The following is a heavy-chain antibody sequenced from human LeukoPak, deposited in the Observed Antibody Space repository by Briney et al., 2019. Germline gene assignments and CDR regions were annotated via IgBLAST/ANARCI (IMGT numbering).Heavy chain of an antibody. V-gene: IGHV4-34*01. J-gene: IGHJ5*02. CDR3: ARGGRYVWGSYRPVSWFDP. CDR1: GGSFSGYY. D-gene: IGHD3-16*02. Sequence: PSETLSLTCAVYGGSFSGYYWSWIRQPPGKGLEWIGEINHSGSTNYNPSLKSRVTISVDTSKNQFSLKLSSVTAADTAVYYCARGGRYVWGSYRPVSWFDPWGQGTLVTVSS. CDR2: INHSGST.